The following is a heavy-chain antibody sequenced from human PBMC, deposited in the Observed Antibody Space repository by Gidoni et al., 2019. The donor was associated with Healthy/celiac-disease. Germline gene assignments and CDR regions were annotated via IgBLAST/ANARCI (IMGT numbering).Heavy chain of an antibody. CDR2: MNTNSGNT. CDR3: AILTVYSSGWYYYYYYGMDV. J-gene: IGHJ6*02. Sequence: QVQLVQSGAEVKKPGASVKVSCKASGYTFTSYDINWVRQATGQGLEWIGWMNTNSGNTGYAQKFQGRVTMTRNTSISTAYMELSSLRSEDTAVYYCAILTVYSSGWYYYYYYGMDVWGQGTTVTVSS. D-gene: IGHD6-19*01. CDR1: GYTFTSYD. V-gene: IGHV1-8*01.